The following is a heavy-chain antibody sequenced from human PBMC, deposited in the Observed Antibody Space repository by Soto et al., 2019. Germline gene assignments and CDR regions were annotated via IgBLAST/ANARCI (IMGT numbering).Heavy chain of an antibody. V-gene: IGHV3-21*01. D-gene: IGHD3-16*01. Sequence: PGGSLRLSCAASGFTFSSYSMNWVRQAPGKGLEWVSSISSSSSYIYYADSVKGRFTISRDNAKNSLYLQMNSLRAEDTAVYYCASRTSIIEGGYYYYGMDVWGQGTTVTVSS. CDR2: ISSSSSYI. J-gene: IGHJ6*02. CDR3: ASRTSIIEGGYYYYGMDV. CDR1: GFTFSSYS.